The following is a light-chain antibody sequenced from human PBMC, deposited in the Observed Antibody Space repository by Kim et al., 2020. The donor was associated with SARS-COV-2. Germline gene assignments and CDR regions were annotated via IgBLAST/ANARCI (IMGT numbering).Light chain of an antibody. Sequence: ELVLTQSPGTLSLSPGERATLSCRASQSVSSNYLAWYQQKPGQAPRLLIYGASSRATGIPDRFSGSGSGTDFTLTITRLEPEDLAVYYCQQYSSSPATFGHGTKVDIK. CDR3: QQYSSSPAT. V-gene: IGKV3-20*01. CDR1: QSVSSNY. J-gene: IGKJ1*01. CDR2: GAS.